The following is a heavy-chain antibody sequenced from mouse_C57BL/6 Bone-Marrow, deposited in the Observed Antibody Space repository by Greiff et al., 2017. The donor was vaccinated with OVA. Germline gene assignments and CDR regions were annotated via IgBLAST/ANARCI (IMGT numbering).Heavy chain of an antibody. CDR3: ARWEWLRQYYFDY. D-gene: IGHD2-2*01. CDR1: GYTFTSYG. Sequence: QVQLKQSGAELARPGASVKLSCKASGYTFTSYGISWVKQRTGQGLEWIGEIYPRSGNTYYNEKFKGKATLTAAKSSSTAYMELRSLTSEDAAVYFCARWEWLRQYYFDYWGQGTTLTVSS. V-gene: IGHV1-81*01. CDR2: IYPRSGNT. J-gene: IGHJ2*01.